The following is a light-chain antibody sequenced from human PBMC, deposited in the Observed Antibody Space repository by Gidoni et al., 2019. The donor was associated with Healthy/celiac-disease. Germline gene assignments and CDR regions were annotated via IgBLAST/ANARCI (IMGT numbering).Light chain of an antibody. CDR1: QSISSY. J-gene: IGKJ3*01. CDR2: AAS. Sequence: DIKTTQSPFSLSASVGDRVTITCRASQSISSYLHWYQQKPGKAPKLLIYAASSLQSGVPSRFSCSGSGTDFTLTISSRQPEDFPTYYCQQSYSTLTFGPGTKVDLK. V-gene: IGKV1-39*01. CDR3: QQSYSTLT.